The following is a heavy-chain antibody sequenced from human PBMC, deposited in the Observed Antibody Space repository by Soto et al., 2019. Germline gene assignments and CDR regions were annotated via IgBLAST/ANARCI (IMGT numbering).Heavy chain of an antibody. CDR2: IIPIFDTA. V-gene: IGHV1-69*13. J-gene: IGHJ3*02. CDR1: GGTFSSYA. D-gene: IGHD3-3*01. Sequence: SVKVSCKASGGTFSSYAISWVRQAPGQGLEWMGGIIPIFDTANYAQKFQGRVTITADESTSTAYMELSSLRSEDTAVYYCARDFGDRKDFWSGSDAFDIWGQGTMVTVSS. CDR3: ARDFGDRKDFWSGSDAFDI.